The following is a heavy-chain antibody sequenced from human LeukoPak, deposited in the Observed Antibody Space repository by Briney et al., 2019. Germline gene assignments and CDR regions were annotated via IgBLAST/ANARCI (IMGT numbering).Heavy chain of an antibody. CDR1: GFNFNIYE. J-gene: IGHJ5*02. CDR3: VRAFGDFWGGQNHWFDP. CDR2: ISRSSTTI. V-gene: IGHV3-48*03. Sequence: GGSLRLSCLGSGFNFNIYEMHWVRQAPGKGLEWISYISRSSTTIYYAKSVEGRFTVSRDNANSSLFLQIDNLRVEDTAIYYCVRAFGDFWGGQNHWFDPWGQGTLVIASS. D-gene: IGHD3-3*01.